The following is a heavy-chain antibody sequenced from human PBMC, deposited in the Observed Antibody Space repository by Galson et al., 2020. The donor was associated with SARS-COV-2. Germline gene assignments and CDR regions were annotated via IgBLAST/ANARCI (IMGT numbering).Heavy chain of an antibody. V-gene: IGHV3-23*01. CDR2: VSRGGDSS. CDR1: QFTFSNYA. CDR3: AKDLSLWDH. Sequence: GESLKISCAASQFTFSNYAMSWLRQAPGKGLEWVSSVSRGGDSSYYADSVAGRFTISRDNSKNTLYLHMNNLRADDTAIYYCAKDLSLWDHWGQGTLVTVSS. J-gene: IGHJ4*02.